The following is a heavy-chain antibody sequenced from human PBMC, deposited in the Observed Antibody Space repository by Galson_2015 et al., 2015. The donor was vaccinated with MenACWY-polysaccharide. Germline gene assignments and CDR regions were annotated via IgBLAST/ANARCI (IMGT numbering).Heavy chain of an antibody. CDR2: ILYDGSNK. Sequence: SLRLSCAASGFTFSTFSMHWVCQAPGKGLEWVAVILYDGSNKYYADSVKGRFTISRDTSKNTLYLEMNSLRSEDTAVYYCARGRKIVNPSTYYHCMDVWGQGTTVTVSS. V-gene: IGHV3-30-3*01. D-gene: IGHD5/OR15-5a*01. J-gene: IGHJ6*02. CDR3: ARGRKIVNPSTYYHCMDV. CDR1: GFTFSTFS.